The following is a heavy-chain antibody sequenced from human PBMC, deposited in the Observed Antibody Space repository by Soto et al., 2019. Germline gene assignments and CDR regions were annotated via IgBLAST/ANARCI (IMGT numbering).Heavy chain of an antibody. D-gene: IGHD3-9*01. CDR1: GFAFGNYE. J-gene: IGHJ5*02. CDR2: ISDTGKTI. CDR3: ARAHGYTSNDWEWGKGFDP. V-gene: IGHV3-48*03. Sequence: SLRLSCAASGFAFGNYEMNWVRQAPGKGLEWISYISDTGKTIYYADSVKGRFTISRDNAKNSLYLQMNGLRVEDTALYYCARAHGYTSNDWEWGKGFDPWGQGSLVTVSS.